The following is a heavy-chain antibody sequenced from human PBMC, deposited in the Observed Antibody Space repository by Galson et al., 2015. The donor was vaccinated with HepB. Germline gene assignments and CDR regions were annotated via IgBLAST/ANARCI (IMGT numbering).Heavy chain of an antibody. Sequence: WIRQHPGKGLECLGHVYYSGTTYYNPSLKSRVTISVDTSNNQFSLKLSSVSAADTAVYYCARDSGGDDYLWGAYRYFDYWGEGTLVTVSS. D-gene: IGHD3-16*02. V-gene: IGHV4-31*02. J-gene: IGHJ4*02. CDR2: VYYSGTT. CDR3: ARDSGGDDYLWGAYRYFDY.